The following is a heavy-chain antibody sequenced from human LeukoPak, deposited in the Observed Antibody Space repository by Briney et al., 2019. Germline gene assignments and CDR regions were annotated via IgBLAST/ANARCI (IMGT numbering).Heavy chain of an antibody. D-gene: IGHD1-26*01. CDR2: ISYDGSNK. J-gene: IGHJ4*02. CDR1: GFTFSSYG. CDR3: AKEEYSGSSPAGY. Sequence: GGSLRLSSAASGFTFSSYGMHWVRQAPGKGLEWVAVISYDGSNKYYADSVKGRFTISRDNSKNTLYLQMNSLRAEDTAVYYCAKEEYSGSSPAGYWGQGTLVTVSS. V-gene: IGHV3-30*18.